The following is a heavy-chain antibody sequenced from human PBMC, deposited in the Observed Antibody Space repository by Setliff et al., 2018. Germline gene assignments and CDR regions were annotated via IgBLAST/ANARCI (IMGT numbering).Heavy chain of an antibody. CDR2: IYTSWST. Sequence: SETLSLTCTVSGDSISSRRNYWGWFRQPAGKELEWIGQIYTSWSTNYNPSLKSRVTISLDTSKNQFSLSLTSVTAADTAVYYCARGELPPGDDGFDIWGQGTVVTVSS. D-gene: IGHD1-7*01. V-gene: IGHV4-61*09. CDR1: GDSISSRRNY. J-gene: IGHJ3*02. CDR3: ARGELPPGDDGFDI.